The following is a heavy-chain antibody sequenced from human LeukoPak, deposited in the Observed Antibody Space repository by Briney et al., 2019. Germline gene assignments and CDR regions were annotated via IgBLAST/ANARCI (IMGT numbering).Heavy chain of an antibody. V-gene: IGHV1-18*01. J-gene: IGHJ4*02. Sequence: GASVKVSCTASGYTFTIYGISWVRQAPGQGLEWMGWISGYNGNTHYAQKFQDRVTMTTDISTSTAYMELRSLRSDDTAVYYCARDQAVYYYGSGSYYTHLDYWGQGTLVTVSS. CDR1: GYTFTIYG. CDR2: ISGYNGNT. D-gene: IGHD3-10*01. CDR3: ARDQAVYYYGSGSYYTHLDY.